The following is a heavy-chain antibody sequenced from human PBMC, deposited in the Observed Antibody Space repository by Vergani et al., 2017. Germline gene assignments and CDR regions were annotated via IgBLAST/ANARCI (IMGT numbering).Heavy chain of an antibody. V-gene: IGHV1-69*02. D-gene: IGHD1-14*01. CDR1: GGTFSSYT. Sequence: QVQLVQSGAEVKKPGSSVKVSCKASGGTFSSYTISWVRQAPGQGLEWMGRIIPILGIANYAQKFQGRVTITADKSTSTAYMELSSLRSDDTAVYYCARWVPDDAFDIWGQGTMVTVSS. J-gene: IGHJ3*02. CDR2: IIPILGIA. CDR3: ARWVPDDAFDI.